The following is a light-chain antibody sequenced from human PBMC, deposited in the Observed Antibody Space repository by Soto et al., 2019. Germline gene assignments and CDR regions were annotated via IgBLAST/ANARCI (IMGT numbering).Light chain of an antibody. CDR1: QSISTY. V-gene: IGKV1-39*01. CDR2: AAS. J-gene: IGKJ2*01. CDR3: QQSYSTPFT. Sequence: DIQMTQSPSSLSASVGDRVTITCRASQSISTYLTWYQQKPGKAPKVLIYAASSLQSGVPSRFSGTGSRTDFILAISSLQPEDFATYYCQQSYSTPFTFGQGTMLEIK.